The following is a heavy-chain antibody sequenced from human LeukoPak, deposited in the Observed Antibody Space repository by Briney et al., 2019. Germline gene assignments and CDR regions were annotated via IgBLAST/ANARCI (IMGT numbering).Heavy chain of an antibody. J-gene: IGHJ6*03. CDR3: ARDYTVLTYYYYYYMDV. CDR1: GFTFSSYG. V-gene: IGHV3-30*02. CDR2: IRYDGSNK. Sequence: PGGSLRLSCAASGFTFSSYGMHWVRQAPGKGLEWVAFIRYDGSNKYYADSAKGRFTISRDNSKNTLYLQMNSLRAEDTAVYYCARDYTVLTYYYYYYMDVWGKGTTVTISS. D-gene: IGHD4/OR15-4a*01.